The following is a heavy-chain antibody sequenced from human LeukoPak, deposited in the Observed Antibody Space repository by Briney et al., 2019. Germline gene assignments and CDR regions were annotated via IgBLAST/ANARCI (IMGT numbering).Heavy chain of an antibody. J-gene: IGHJ5*02. CDR1: GGTFSSYA. Sequence: SVKVSFKASGGTFSSYAISWMRQAPGQGLEWMGGIIPIFGTANYAQKFQGRVTITADESTSTAYMELSSLRSEDTAVYYCARETRDPIGYCSGGSCWTFDPWGQGTLVTVSS. V-gene: IGHV1-69*01. CDR3: ARETRDPIGYCSGGSCWTFDP. D-gene: IGHD2-15*01. CDR2: IIPIFGTA.